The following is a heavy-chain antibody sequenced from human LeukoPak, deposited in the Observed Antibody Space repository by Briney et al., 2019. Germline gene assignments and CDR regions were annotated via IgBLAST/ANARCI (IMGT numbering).Heavy chain of an antibody. Sequence: SETLSLTCTVSGGSISSSSYYWGWIRQPPGKGLEWIGSIYYSGSTYYNPSLKSRVTISVDTSKNQFSLKLSSVTAADTAVYYCARDLTNPKYDSSVANAFDIWGQGTMVTVSS. CDR1: GGSISSSSYY. V-gene: IGHV4-39*07. D-gene: IGHD3-22*01. J-gene: IGHJ3*02. CDR3: ARDLTNPKYDSSVANAFDI. CDR2: IYYSGST.